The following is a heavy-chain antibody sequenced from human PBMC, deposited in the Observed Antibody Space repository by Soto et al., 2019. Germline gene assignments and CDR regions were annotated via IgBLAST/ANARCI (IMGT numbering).Heavy chain of an antibody. Sequence: HPGGSLRLSCVASGFTFSNFAMAWVRQAPGGGLEWVSAISGSGDDTFYADSMKGRFTISRDNSKDTLYLQINSLRAEDTAVYYCANPIPKTGTTFGFWGQGTLVTVSS. D-gene: IGHD1-1*01. CDR1: GFTFSNFA. CDR3: ANPIPKTGTTFGF. CDR2: ISGSGDDT. J-gene: IGHJ4*02. V-gene: IGHV3-23*01.